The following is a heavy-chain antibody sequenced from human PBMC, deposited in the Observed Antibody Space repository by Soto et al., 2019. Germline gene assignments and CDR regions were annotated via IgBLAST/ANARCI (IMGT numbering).Heavy chain of an antibody. CDR2: ISYDGSNN. D-gene: IGHD4-4*01. Sequence: QVQLVESGGGVVQPGRSLRLSCAASGFTFSSYAMHWVRQAPGKGLEWVAVISYDGSNNYYADSVKGRFTISRDNSKNTLYLQMNSLRAEDTAVYYWARPLWRNDYNWGYFDLWGRGTLVTVSS. CDR1: GFTFSSYA. V-gene: IGHV3-30-3*01. J-gene: IGHJ2*01. CDR3: ARPLWRNDYNWGYFDL.